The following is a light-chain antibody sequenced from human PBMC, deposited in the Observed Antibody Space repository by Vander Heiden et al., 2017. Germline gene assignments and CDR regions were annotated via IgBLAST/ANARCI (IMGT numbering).Light chain of an antibody. CDR1: CSNIGSNY. Sequence: QSVLTQPPSASGTPGQRVTISCSGSCSNIGSNYVYWYQQLPGTAPKLLIYSNNKRPSGVPDRFSGSKSGTSASLAISGLRSEDEADYYCAAWDDSLSGLWVFGGGTKLTVL. CDR2: SNN. J-gene: IGLJ3*02. CDR3: AAWDDSLSGLWV. V-gene: IGLV1-47*02.